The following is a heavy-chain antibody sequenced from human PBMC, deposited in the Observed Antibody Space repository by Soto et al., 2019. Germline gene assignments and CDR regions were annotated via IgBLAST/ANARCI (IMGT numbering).Heavy chain of an antibody. J-gene: IGHJ4*02. CDR2: TYYSGST. D-gene: IGHD3-10*01. V-gene: IGHV4-30-4*01. CDR3: ASRKSSPYFDY. Sequence: PSETLSLTCTVSGGSISSGDYYWSWIRQPPGKGLEWIGYTYYSGSTYYNPSLKSRVTISVDTSKNQFSLKLSSVTAADTAVYYCASRKSSPYFDYWGQGTLVTVSS. CDR1: GGSISSGDYY.